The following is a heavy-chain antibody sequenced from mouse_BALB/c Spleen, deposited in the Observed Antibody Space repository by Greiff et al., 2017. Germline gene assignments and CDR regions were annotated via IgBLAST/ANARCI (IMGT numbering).Heavy chain of an antibody. Sequence: QVQLQQSGPELVKPGASVKISCKASGYAFSSSWMNWVKQRPGQGLEWIGRIYPGDGDTNYNGKFKGKATLTADKSSSTAYMQLSSLTSVDSAVYFCARSGYYGSSAWFAYWGQGTLVTVSA. V-gene: IGHV1-82*01. CDR2: IYPGDGDT. J-gene: IGHJ3*01. CDR3: ARSGYYGSSAWFAY. D-gene: IGHD1-1*01. CDR1: GYAFSSSW.